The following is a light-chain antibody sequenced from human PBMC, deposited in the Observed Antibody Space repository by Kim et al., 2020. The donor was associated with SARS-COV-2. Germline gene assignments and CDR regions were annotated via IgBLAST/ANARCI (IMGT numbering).Light chain of an antibody. CDR2: DNN. CDR1: DSNLGDNY. V-gene: IGLV1-51*01. CDR3: GTWDSGLSAWV. Sequence: QSVLTQPPSVSASPGQSVNISCSGSDSNLGDNYASWYHQLPGTAPKVLIYDNNKRSSGIPARFSGSKGGTSATLAITGLQTGDEGDYYCGTWDSGLSAWVFGGGTQLTVL. J-gene: IGLJ3*02.